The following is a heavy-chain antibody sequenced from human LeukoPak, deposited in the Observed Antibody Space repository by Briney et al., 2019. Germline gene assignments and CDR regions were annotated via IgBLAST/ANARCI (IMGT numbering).Heavy chain of an antibody. V-gene: IGHV1-69*05. J-gene: IGHJ5*02. D-gene: IGHD2-8*01. CDR1: GGTFSSYA. CDR2: IIPIFGTA. CDR3: ARDRSNIVLMVYEENWFDP. Sequence: SVKVSCKAPGGTFSSYAISWVRQAPGQGLEWMGRIIPIFGTANYAQKFQGRVTITTDESTSTAYMELSSLRSEDTAVYYCARDRSNIVLMVYEENWFDPWGQGTLVTVSS.